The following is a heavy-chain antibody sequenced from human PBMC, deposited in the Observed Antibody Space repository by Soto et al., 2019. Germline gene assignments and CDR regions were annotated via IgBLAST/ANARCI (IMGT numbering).Heavy chain of an antibody. CDR3: ARDYRAQFDY. Sequence: EVQLLESGGGFVQPGGSLRLSCAASGFTFSSYAMSWVRQAPGKGLEWVSVISGSGGRTYYADSVKGRFTISRDNSKNTLYLQMNSLRAEDTAVYYCARDYRAQFDYWGQGTLVTVSS. CDR1: GFTFSSYA. CDR2: ISGSGGRT. J-gene: IGHJ4*02. V-gene: IGHV3-23*01.